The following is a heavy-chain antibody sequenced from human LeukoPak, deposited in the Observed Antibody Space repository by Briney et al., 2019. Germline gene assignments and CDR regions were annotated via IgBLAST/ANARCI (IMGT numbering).Heavy chain of an antibody. CDR3: AKQTIGYCGGDCHFDY. D-gene: IGHD2-21*01. V-gene: IGHV3-23*01. CDR2: ISGSGGST. J-gene: IGHJ4*02. Sequence: SGGSLRLSRAASGFTSSSYAMSWVRQAPGKGLEWVSAISGSGGSTYYADSVKGRFTISRDNSKNTLYLQMNSLRAEDTAVYYCAKQTIGYCGGDCHFDYWGQGTLVTVSS. CDR1: GFTSSSYA.